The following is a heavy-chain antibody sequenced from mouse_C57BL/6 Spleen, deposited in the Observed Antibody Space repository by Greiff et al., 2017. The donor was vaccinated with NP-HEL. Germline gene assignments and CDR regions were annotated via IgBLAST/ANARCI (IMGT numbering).Heavy chain of an antibody. V-gene: IGHV1-80*01. D-gene: IGHD1-1*02. J-gene: IGHJ4*01. CDR2: IYPGDGDT. CDR3: ARGPVLLLYHYAMDY. CDR1: GYAFSSYW. Sequence: QVQLKESGAELVKPGASVKISCKASGYAFSSYWMNWVKQRPGKGLEWIGQIYPGDGDTNYNGKFKGKATLTADKSSSTAYMQLSSLTSEDSAVYFCARGPVLLLYHYAMDYWGQGTSVTVSS.